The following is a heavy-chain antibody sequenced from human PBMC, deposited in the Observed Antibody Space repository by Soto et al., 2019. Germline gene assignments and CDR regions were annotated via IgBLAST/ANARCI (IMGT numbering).Heavy chain of an antibody. CDR3: AGIVEATGAFDI. V-gene: IGHV4-34*01. CDR2: INHSGST. J-gene: IGHJ3*02. Sequence: KASETLSLTSSVYRGSFSGYYCSWIRQPPGKGLEWIGEINHSGSTNYNPSLKSRVTISVDTSKNQFSLKLGSVTAADTAVYYCAGIVEATGAFDIWGQGTMVTVSS. D-gene: IGHD1-26*01. CDR1: RGSFSGYY.